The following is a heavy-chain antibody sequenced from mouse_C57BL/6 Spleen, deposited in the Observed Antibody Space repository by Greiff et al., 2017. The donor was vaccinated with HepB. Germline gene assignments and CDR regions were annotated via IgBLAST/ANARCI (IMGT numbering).Heavy chain of an antibody. J-gene: IGHJ1*03. CDR3: ARTGYYSYWYFDV. Sequence: VQLQQSGAELVKPGASVKLSCTASGFNIKDYYMHWVKQRTEQGLEWIGRIDPEDGEPKYAPKFQGKATITADTSSKTAYMQLSSLTSEDTAVDYCARTGYYSYWYFDVWGTGTTVTVSS. CDR2: IDPEDGEP. V-gene: IGHV14-2*01. D-gene: IGHD2-3*01. CDR1: GFNIKDYY.